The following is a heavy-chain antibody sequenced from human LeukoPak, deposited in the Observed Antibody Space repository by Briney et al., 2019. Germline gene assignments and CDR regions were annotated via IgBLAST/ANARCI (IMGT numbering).Heavy chain of an antibody. D-gene: IGHD3-3*01. J-gene: IGHJ4*02. V-gene: IGHV1-18*01. Sequence: ASVKVSCKASGYTFTSYGISRVRQAPGQGLEWMGWISAYNGNTNYAQKLQGRVTMTTDTSTSTAYMELRSLRSDDTAVYYCARDRTIFGVVIIDTGFDYWGQGTLVTVSS. CDR1: GYTFTSYG. CDR2: ISAYNGNT. CDR3: ARDRTIFGVVIIDTGFDY.